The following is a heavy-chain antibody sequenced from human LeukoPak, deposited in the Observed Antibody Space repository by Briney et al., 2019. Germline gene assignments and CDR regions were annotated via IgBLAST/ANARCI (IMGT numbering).Heavy chain of an antibody. Sequence: GGSLRLSCAISGFTFNSHAMSWVRQAPGKGLEWLSCISATSGATWYADSVKGRFTISRDNSKNTLYLQMTDLRAEDTAIYYCAKDGHITYHYFHMDVWGKGTTVTV. CDR3: AKDGHITYHYFHMDV. D-gene: IGHD2-21*01. V-gene: IGHV3-23*01. CDR2: ISATSGAT. J-gene: IGHJ6*03. CDR1: GFTFNSHA.